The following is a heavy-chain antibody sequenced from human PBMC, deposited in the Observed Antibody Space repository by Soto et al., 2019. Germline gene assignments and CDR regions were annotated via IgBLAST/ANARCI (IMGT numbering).Heavy chain of an antibody. V-gene: IGHV1-18*01. D-gene: IGHD3-3*01. J-gene: IGHJ3*02. CDR1: GYTFTSYG. CDR3: ARATNTVTRITIFGVVTPNAFDI. Sequence: ASVKVSCKASGYTFTSYGISWVRQAPGQGLEWMGWISAYNGNTNYAQKLQGRVTMTTDTSTSTAYMELRSLRSDDTAVYYCARATNTVTRITIFGVVTPNAFDIWGQGTMVTVSS. CDR2: ISAYNGNT.